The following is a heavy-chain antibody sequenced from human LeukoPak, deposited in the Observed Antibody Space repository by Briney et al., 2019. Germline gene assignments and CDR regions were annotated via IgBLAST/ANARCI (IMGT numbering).Heavy chain of an antibody. CDR2: ISGSGGST. CDR3: AKGPIAAAGIPNWFDP. J-gene: IGHJ5*02. CDR1: GFTFSSYA. Sequence: GGSLRLSCAASGFTFSSYAMSWVRQAPGKGLEWVSAISGSGGSTYYADSVKGQFTISRDNSKNTLYLQMNSLRAEDTAVYYCAKGPIAAAGIPNWFDPWGQGTLVTVSS. D-gene: IGHD6-13*01. V-gene: IGHV3-23*01.